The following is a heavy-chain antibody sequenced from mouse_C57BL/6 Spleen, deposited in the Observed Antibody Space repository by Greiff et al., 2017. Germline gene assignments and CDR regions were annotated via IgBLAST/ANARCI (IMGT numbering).Heavy chain of an antibody. Sequence: EVKLVESGGGLVKPGGSLKLSCAASGFTFSDYGMHWVRQAPEEGLEWVAYISSGSSTIYYADTVKGRFTISRDNAKNTLFLQMTSLRSEDTAMYYCARAGFDYWGQGTTLTVSS. J-gene: IGHJ2*01. CDR1: GFTFSDYG. V-gene: IGHV5-17*01. CDR2: ISSGSSTI. CDR3: ARAGFDY.